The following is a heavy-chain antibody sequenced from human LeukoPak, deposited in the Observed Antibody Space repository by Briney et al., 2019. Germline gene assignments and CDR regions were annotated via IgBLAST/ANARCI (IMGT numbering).Heavy chain of an antibody. D-gene: IGHD2-15*01. V-gene: IGHV3-21*01. CDR1: AFTFSSYS. J-gene: IGHJ4*02. Sequence: PGGSLRLSCATSAFTFSSYSMNWVRQAPGKGLEWVSSISSSSSYIYYADSVKGRFTISRDNAKNSLYLQMSSLRAEDTAVYYCARGSVVAATFDYWGQGTLVTVSS. CDR2: ISSSSSYI. CDR3: ARGSVVAATFDY.